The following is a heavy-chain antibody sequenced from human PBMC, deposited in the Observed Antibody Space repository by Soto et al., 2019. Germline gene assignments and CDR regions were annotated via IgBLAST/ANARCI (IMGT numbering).Heavy chain of an antibody. CDR2: IRSKSHGGTT. D-gene: IGHD2-2*01. J-gene: IGHJ4*02. V-gene: IGHV3-49*03. Sequence: EVQLVESGGALVQPGRSLRLSCTASGFTFGDYAMSWFRQAPGKGPEWVGLIRSKSHGGTTEYAASVKGRFTISRDDSISIAYLQMNSLKTGDTAVYYCTRDFSRVVVPAENIPVEDWGQGILVTVSS. CDR1: GFTFGDYA. CDR3: TRDFSRVVVPAENIPVED.